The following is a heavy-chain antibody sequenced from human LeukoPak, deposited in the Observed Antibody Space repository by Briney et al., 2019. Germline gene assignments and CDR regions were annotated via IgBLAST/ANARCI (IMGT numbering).Heavy chain of an antibody. CDR3: AKVRTRGYCSGGSCPDFDY. D-gene: IGHD2-15*01. CDR2: ISCNSGSI. V-gene: IGHV3-9*01. Sequence: PGGSLRLSCAASGFTFDDYAMHWVRQAPGKGLEWVSGISCNSGSIGYADSVKGRFTISRDNAKNSLYLQMNSLRAEDTALYYCAKVRTRGYCSGGSCPDFDYWGQGTLVTVSS. J-gene: IGHJ4*02. CDR1: GFTFDDYA.